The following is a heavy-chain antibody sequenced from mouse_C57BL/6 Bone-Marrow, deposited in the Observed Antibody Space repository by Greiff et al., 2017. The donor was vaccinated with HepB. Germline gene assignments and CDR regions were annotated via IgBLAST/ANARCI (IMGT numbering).Heavy chain of an antibody. V-gene: IGHV5-17*01. CDR3: ARYNYSNWFAY. J-gene: IGHJ3*01. Sequence: EVKLMESGGGLVKPGGSLKLSCAASGFTFSDYGMHWVRQAPEKGLEWVAYISSGSSTIYYADTVKGRFTISRDNAKNTLFLQMTSLRSEDTAMYYCARYNYSNWFAYWGQGTLVTVSA. CDR2: ISSGSSTI. CDR1: GFTFSDYG. D-gene: IGHD2-5*01.